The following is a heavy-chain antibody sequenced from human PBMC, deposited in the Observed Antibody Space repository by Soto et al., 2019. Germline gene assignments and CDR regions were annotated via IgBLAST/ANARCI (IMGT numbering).Heavy chain of an antibody. V-gene: IGHV3-21*01. D-gene: IGHD3-22*01. CDR1: GFTFSSYS. CDR2: ISSSSSYI. Sequence: GGSLRLSCAASGFTFSSYSMNWVRQAPGKGLEWVSSISSSSSYIYYADSVKGRFTISRDNAKNSLYLQMNSLRAEDTAVYYCARAAPMIHWYFDLWGRGTLVTVSS. J-gene: IGHJ2*01. CDR3: ARAAPMIHWYFDL.